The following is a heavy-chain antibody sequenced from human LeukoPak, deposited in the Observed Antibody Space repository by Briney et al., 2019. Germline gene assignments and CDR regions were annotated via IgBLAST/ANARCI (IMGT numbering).Heavy chain of an antibody. CDR3: ATGGPTVTAFASFDY. D-gene: IGHD4-11*01. V-gene: IGHV4-59*01. J-gene: IGHJ4*02. Sequence: PSETLSLTCILSGGSISSYYWSWLRPPPGKGLEWIGHIFYSGSTNYNPFLDSRVTISVDTSKNQLSLKLNSVTAADTAVYYCATGGPTVTAFASFDYWGQGTLVAVSS. CDR1: GGSISSYY. CDR2: IFYSGST.